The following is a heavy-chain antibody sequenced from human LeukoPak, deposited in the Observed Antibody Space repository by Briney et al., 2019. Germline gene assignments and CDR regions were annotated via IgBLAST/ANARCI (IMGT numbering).Heavy chain of an antibody. D-gene: IGHD6-13*01. CDR3: ARISSSRYYFDY. J-gene: IGHJ4*02. V-gene: IGHV3-7*01. CDR2: IKLDGSGE. Sequence: PGGSLRLSCAASGFTFNSFWMTWVRQPPGKGLEWVANIKLDGSGEYYVDSVKGRFTVSRDNAKDSLYLQMNSLRADDTAVYYCARISSSRYYFDYWGQGTLVTVSS. CDR1: GFTFNSFW.